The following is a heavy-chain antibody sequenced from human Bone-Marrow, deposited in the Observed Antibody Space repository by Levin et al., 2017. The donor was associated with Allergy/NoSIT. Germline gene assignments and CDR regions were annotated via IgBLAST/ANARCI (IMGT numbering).Heavy chain of an antibody. Sequence: SETLSLTCTVSGGSISSDYWSWIRQPPGKGLEWIGYIYNSGSTNYNPSLKSRVTISVDTSKNQFSLKLSSVTAADTAVYYCARRFCGGGTCYFGAHGMDVWGQGTTVTVSS. CDR1: GGSISSDY. V-gene: IGHV4-59*08. CDR2: IYNSGST. CDR3: ARRFCGGGTCYFGAHGMDV. D-gene: IGHD2-15*01. J-gene: IGHJ6*02.